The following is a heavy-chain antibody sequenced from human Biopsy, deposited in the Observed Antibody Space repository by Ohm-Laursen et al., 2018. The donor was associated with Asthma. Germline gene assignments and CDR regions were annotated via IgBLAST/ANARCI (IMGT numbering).Heavy chain of an antibody. CDR3: AKRRGYSGHDNDY. J-gene: IGHJ4*02. CDR2: ITGSGGTT. CDR1: GFTFSSSA. V-gene: IGHV3-23*01. D-gene: IGHD5-12*01. Sequence: GSLRLSCTAPGFTFSSSAMSWVRQAPGKGLERVSAITGSGGTTYYADSVRGRFTISRDNSKNTLYLQMNSLRTEDTAVYYCAKRRGYSGHDNDYWGQGTLVTVSS.